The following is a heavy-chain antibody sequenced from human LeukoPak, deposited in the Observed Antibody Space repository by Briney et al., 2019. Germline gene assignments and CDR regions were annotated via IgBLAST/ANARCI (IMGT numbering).Heavy chain of an antibody. Sequence: GSLRLSCAASGFTFTSYAMSWIRQPPGKGLEWIGSYSGSTNYNPSLQSRVTISVDTSKNQFSLRLSSVTAADTAVYYCARHEAWFDPWGQRTLVTVSS. CDR1: GFTFTSYA. J-gene: IGHJ5*02. V-gene: IGHV4-59*08. CDR3: ARHEAWFDP. CDR2: YSGST.